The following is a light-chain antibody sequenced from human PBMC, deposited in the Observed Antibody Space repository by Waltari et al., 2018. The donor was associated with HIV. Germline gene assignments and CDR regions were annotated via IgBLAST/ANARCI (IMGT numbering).Light chain of an antibody. CDR1: QDISNY. Sequence: DIQMTQSPSSLSASVGDRVTITCRASQDISNYLAWYQQKPGKVPKVLIYAASTLQSGVPSRFSGSGSGTDFTLTISSLQPEDVVTYYCQKYNSPPLTFGGGTKVKIK. V-gene: IGKV1-27*01. CDR2: AAS. CDR3: QKYNSPPLT. J-gene: IGKJ4*01.